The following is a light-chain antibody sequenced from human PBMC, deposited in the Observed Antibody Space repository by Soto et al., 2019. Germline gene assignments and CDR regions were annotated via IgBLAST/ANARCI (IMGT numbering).Light chain of an antibody. CDR1: MRDVGAYNL. CDR2: EVR. J-gene: IGLJ1*01. V-gene: IGLV2-14*01. Sequence: QSALTQPASVSGSAGQSITISCSGTMRDVGAYNLVSWYQQHPGTAPKLIIYEVRNRPSGISSRFSGSRSGNTASLTISGLQAVDEADYYCTSYTSISLYVFGTGTKVTVL. CDR3: TSYTSISLYV.